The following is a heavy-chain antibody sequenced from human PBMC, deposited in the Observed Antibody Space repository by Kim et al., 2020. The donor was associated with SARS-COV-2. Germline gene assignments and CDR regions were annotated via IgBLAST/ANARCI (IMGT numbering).Heavy chain of an antibody. D-gene: IGHD3-22*01. CDR2: ISGSGSTI. Sequence: GGSLRLSCAASGFTFTGYSMNWVRQTPVKGLEWVSYISGSGSTIYYADSVKGRFTISRDNAKSSLSLQMNSLRDEDTAVYYCARDGYYYDSGWFDPWGQG. CDR3: ARDGYYYDSGWFDP. V-gene: IGHV3-48*02. CDR1: GFTFTGYS. J-gene: IGHJ5*02.